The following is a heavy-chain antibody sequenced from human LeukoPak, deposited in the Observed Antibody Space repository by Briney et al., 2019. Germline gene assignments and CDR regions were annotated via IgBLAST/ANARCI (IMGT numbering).Heavy chain of an antibody. Sequence: ASVKVSCKASGYTFTSYGISCVRQAPGRRLVWMGWISAYNGNTNYAQKLQGRVTMTTDTSTSTAYMELRSLRSDDTAVYYCARATAAGGYLVTDYWGQGSLVTVSS. J-gene: IGHJ4*02. CDR3: ARATAAGGYLVTDY. D-gene: IGHD6-13*01. CDR2: ISAYNGNT. CDR1: GYTFTSYG. V-gene: IGHV1-18*01.